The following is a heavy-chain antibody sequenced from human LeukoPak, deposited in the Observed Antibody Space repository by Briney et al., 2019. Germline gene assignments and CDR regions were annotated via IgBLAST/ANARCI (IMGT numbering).Heavy chain of an antibody. CDR1: GFTFSSNY. Sequence: GGSLRLSCAASGFTFSSNYMTWVRQAPGKGLEWVSVISGSGGGTYYADSVKGRFTISRDNSKKTLYLQMNSLRAEDTAVYYCAKDDSSRAYYYYGMDVWGQGTTVTVSS. V-gene: IGHV3-23*01. CDR3: AKDDSSRAYYYYGMDV. D-gene: IGHD6-13*01. CDR2: ISGSGGGT. J-gene: IGHJ6*02.